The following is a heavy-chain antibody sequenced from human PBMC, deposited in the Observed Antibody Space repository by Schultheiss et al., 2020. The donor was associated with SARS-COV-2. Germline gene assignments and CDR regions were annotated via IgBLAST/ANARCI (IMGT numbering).Heavy chain of an antibody. CDR3: ARVQSSGWFSFWFDP. CDR2: IYSGGST. J-gene: IGHJ5*02. CDR1: GFTFSSYA. V-gene: IGHV3-53*01. D-gene: IGHD6-19*01. Sequence: GGSLRLSCAASGFTFSSYAMSWVRQAPGKGLEWVSLIYSGGSTYYADSVKGRFTISRDNSKNTLYLQMNSLRAEDTAMYYCARVQSSGWFSFWFDPWGQGTLVTVSS.